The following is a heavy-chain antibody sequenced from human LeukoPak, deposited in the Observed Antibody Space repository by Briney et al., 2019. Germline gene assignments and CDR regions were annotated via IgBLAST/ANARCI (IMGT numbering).Heavy chain of an antibody. J-gene: IGHJ4*02. D-gene: IGHD6-19*01. Sequence: PSETLSVTCTVSGDTIGSYYRSWIRQPPGQGLEWIGYIYYTGATTYNPSLESRVTISVDTSKKQFSLKLTSVAAADTAVYYCARYGGSGWVIDNWGQGTLVTVSS. CDR1: GDTIGSYY. V-gene: IGHV4-59*08. CDR2: IYYTGAT. CDR3: ARYGGSGWVIDN.